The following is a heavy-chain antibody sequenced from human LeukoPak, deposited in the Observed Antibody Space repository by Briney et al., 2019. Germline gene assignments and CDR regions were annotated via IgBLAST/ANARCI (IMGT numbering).Heavy chain of an antibody. D-gene: IGHD3-10*01. V-gene: IGHV3-53*01. CDR1: GFSVSSKY. Sequence: GGSLRLSCAASGFSVSSKYMSWVRQPAGKGLEWVSVIYSGGTTFYDDSVKGRFTISRDNSKNTLYLQMNSLRPDDTAVYYCTKLKGWSGDGYFDYWGPGILVTVSS. CDR3: TKLKGWSGDGYFDY. CDR2: IYSGGTT. J-gene: IGHJ4*02.